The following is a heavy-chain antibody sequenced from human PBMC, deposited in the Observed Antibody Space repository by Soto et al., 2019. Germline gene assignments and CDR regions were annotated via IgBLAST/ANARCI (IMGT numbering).Heavy chain of an antibody. J-gene: IGHJ6*02. D-gene: IGHD3-3*01. CDR1: GGSISSSSYY. Sequence: PSETLSLTCTVSGGSISSSSYYWGWIRQPPGKGLEWIGSIYYSGSTYYNPSLKSRVTISVDTSKNQFSLKLSSATAADTAVYYCARQDDFWSGYYSTYYYYYGMDVWGQGTTVTVSS. CDR3: ARQDDFWSGYYSTYYYYYGMDV. V-gene: IGHV4-39*01. CDR2: IYYSGST.